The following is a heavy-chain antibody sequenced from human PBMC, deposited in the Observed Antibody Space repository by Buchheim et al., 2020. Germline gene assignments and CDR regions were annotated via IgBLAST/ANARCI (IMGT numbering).Heavy chain of an antibody. Sequence: EAQLLESGGGLVQPGGSLRLSCAVSGFTFSNSAMTWVRQAPGKGLEWVSAISRSGDTTYYADSVMGRFTISRDTSKNTLYLQMNSLRVDDTAVYYCAKDEVPNDYWGLGTL. CDR1: GFTFSNSA. CDR3: AKDEVPNDY. V-gene: IGHV3-23*01. J-gene: IGHJ4*02. CDR2: ISRSGDTT.